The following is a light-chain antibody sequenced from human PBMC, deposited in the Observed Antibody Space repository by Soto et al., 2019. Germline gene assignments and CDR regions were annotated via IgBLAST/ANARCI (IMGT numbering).Light chain of an antibody. V-gene: IGKV3-20*01. Sequence: EIVLTQSPGTLSLSPGERATLSCRASQSVSSSYLAWYQQRPGQAPRLLIYGASSRAPGLPDRFSGSGSGKEFPLHLSRLEPEDFAVYYCQQYGSSPPNTFGQGTKLEIK. CDR3: QQYGSSPPNT. CDR1: QSVSSSY. CDR2: GAS. J-gene: IGKJ2*01.